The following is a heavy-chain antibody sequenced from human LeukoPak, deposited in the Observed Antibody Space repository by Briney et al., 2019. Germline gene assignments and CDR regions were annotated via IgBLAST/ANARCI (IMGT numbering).Heavy chain of an antibody. D-gene: IGHD3-10*01. CDR2: ISAYNGNT. CDR1: GYTFTSYG. V-gene: IGHV1-18*01. J-gene: IGHJ4*02. Sequence: ASVKVSCKASGYTFTSYGISWVRQAPGQGLEWMGWISAYNGNTNYAQKLQGRVTMTTDTSTSTAYMELRSLRSDDTAVYYCARPLAIRGVISAFDYWGQGTLVTVSS. CDR3: ARPLAIRGVISAFDY.